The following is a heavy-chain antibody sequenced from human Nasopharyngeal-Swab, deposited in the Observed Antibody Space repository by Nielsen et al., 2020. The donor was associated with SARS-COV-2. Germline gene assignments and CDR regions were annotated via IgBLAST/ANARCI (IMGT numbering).Heavy chain of an antibody. V-gene: IGHV3-23*01. CDR2: ISGSGGST. CDR3: ARDSTYYYYYGMDV. Sequence: VRQDAGKGLEWVSAISGSGGSTYYADSVKGRFTISRDNSKNTLYLQMNSLRAEDTAVYYCARDSTYYYYYGMDVWGQGTTVTVSS. J-gene: IGHJ6*02.